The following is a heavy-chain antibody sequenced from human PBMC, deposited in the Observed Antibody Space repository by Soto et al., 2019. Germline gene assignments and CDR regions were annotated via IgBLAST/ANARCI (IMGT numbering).Heavy chain of an antibody. CDR1: GFTFSNYA. V-gene: IGHV3-74*01. J-gene: IGHJ6*02. Sequence: GGSLRLSCAASGFTFSNYAMLWVRQAPGKGLEWVSRVNSDGSSASYVDSVKGRFTISRDNAKNTLYLQMDSLRAEDTAVYYYARGPLPPVGGTKYYYGMDVWGQGTTVTVSS. CDR2: VNSDGSSA. D-gene: IGHD2-15*01. CDR3: ARGPLPPVGGTKYYYGMDV.